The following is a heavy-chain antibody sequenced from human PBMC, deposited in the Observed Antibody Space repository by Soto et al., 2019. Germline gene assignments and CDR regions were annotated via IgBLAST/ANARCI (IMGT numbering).Heavy chain of an antibody. J-gene: IGHJ4*02. D-gene: IGHD2-15*01. CDR1: GSSFTNYW. CDR3: ARLDGRKAYPYDY. Sequence: PGESLKISCKGSGSSFTNYWLGCVRQMPGKGLEWMGIIDPGAADTRYSPSFQGQVTISADKSISTAYLKWSSLKASDTAMYYCARLDGRKAYPYDYWCLGNLVTVSS. V-gene: IGHV5-51*01. CDR2: IDPGAADT.